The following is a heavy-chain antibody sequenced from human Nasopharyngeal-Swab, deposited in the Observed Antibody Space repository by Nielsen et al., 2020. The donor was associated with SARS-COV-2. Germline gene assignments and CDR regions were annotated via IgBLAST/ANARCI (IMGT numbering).Heavy chain of an antibody. J-gene: IGHJ4*02. CDR3: ARGGGTYFYYFDY. CDR1: GFTFSSYA. D-gene: IGHD3-16*01. Sequence: GESLKISCAASGFTFSSYAMSWVRQAPGKGLEWVAVISYDGSNKYYAHSVKGRFTISRDNSKNTLYLQMNSLRAEDTAVYYCARGGGTYFYYFDYWGQGTLVTVSS. CDR2: ISYDGSNK. V-gene: IGHV3-30*04.